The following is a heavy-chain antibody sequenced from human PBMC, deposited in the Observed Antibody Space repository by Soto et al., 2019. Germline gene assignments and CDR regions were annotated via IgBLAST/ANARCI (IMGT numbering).Heavy chain of an antibody. D-gene: IGHD1-7*01. CDR1: GFTFSDFG. J-gene: IGHJ6*02. CDR2: ISYDGSNK. Sequence: GGSLRLSCAASGFTFSDFGMHWVRQAPGKGLEWLAVISYDGSNKYYEDPVKGRFTISRDNSKNTLYLQMNSLRAEDTAVYYCAKDRVEYNWNYSPFYYYGMDVWGQGTTATVSS. CDR3: AKDRVEYNWNYSPFYYYGMDV. V-gene: IGHV3-30*18.